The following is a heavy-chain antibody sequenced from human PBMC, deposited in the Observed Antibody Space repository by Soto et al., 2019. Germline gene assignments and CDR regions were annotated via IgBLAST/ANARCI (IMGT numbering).Heavy chain of an antibody. V-gene: IGHV5-51*01. D-gene: IGHD2-2*01. Sequence: GGSLKISCKGSGYNFTSYWIGGVGQMPGKGLEGMGIIYPGDSDTRYSPSFQGQVTISADKSISTAYLQWSSLKASDTAMYYCATSVPAATNEVAYYYYYGMDVWGQGTTVTVSS. CDR1: GYNFTSYW. J-gene: IGHJ6*02. CDR2: IYPGDSDT. CDR3: ATSVPAATNEVAYYYYYGMDV.